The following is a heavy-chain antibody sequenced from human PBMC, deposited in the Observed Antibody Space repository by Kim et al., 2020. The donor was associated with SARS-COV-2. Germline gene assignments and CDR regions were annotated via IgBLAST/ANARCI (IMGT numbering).Heavy chain of an antibody. CDR2: VSGSGGTT. J-gene: IGHJ2*01. Sequence: GGSLRLSCAASGFTFNNYAMNWVRQAPGKGLEWVSAVSGSGGTTYYADSVKGRLTISRDNSKNTLYLQMNSLRAEDTAVYFCARDKYCTSSSCYGMGWYCDLWGSGTLVTVSS. CDR3: ARDKYCTSSSCYGMGWYCDL. V-gene: IGHV3-23*01. D-gene: IGHD2-2*01. CDR1: GFTFNNYA.